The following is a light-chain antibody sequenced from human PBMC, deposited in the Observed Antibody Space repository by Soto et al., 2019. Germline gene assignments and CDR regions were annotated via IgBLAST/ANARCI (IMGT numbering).Light chain of an antibody. CDR2: EVS. J-gene: IGLJ2*01. V-gene: IGLV2-8*01. CDR1: SSDVGGYNY. Sequence: QSALTQPPSASGSPGQSVTISCTGTSSDVGGYNYVSWYQQHPGKAPKLIIYEVSKQPSGVPDRFSGSKSGNMASLTVSGLQAEDEADYYCTSYASSNNVLFGGGTKLTVL. CDR3: TSYASSNNVL.